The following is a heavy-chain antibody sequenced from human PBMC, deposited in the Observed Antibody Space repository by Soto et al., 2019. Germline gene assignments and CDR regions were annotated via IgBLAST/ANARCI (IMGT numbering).Heavy chain of an antibody. Sequence: QVQLQESAPGLVKPSGTLSLTCAVSIGSISSSNWWSWVRQPPGKGLEWIGEIDHSGSTNYNPSLKSRVTISVDKSKKQFSLKLSSVTAADTAVYYCASFSNCSGCSCYRAGDYWGEGTLVTVSS. CDR2: IDHSGST. D-gene: IGHD2-15*01. CDR1: IGSISSSNW. V-gene: IGHV4-4*02. CDR3: ASFSNCSGCSCYRAGDY. J-gene: IGHJ4*02.